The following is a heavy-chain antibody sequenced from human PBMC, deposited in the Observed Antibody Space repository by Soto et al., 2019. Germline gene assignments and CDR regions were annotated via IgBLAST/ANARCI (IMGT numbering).Heavy chain of an antibody. CDR3: ARAKTTMTLPENF. CDR1: GDSVNSATYY. J-gene: IGHJ4*02. D-gene: IGHD3-22*01. CDR2: IYYSGTT. Sequence: SETLSLTCTVSGDSVNSATYYWSWIRQPPGKGLEWIGYIYYSGTTKYSPSLKSRVTISLDTSKNQFSLNLSSVTAADTAIYYCARAKTTMTLPENFWGQGTLVTVSS. V-gene: IGHV4-61*01.